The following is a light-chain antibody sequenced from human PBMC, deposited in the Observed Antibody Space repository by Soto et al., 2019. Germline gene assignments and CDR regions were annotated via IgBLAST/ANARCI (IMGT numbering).Light chain of an antibody. CDR1: QSVSSSY. J-gene: IGKJ4*01. CDR3: QQYGSSPLT. Sequence: EIVLTQSPGTLSLSPGERATLSCTASQSVSSSYLAWYQQKPGLAPRLLIYDASSRATGIPDRFSGSGSGTDFTLTISRLEPEDFAVYYCQQYGSSPLTFGGGTKVDIK. CDR2: DAS. V-gene: IGKV3D-20*01.